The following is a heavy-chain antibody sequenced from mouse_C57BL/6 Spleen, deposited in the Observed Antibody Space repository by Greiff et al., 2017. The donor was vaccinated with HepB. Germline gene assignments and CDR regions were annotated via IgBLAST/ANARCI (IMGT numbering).Heavy chain of an antibody. CDR1: GYTFTSYW. J-gene: IGHJ1*03. Sequence: QVQLQQPGTELVKPGASVKLSCKASGYTFTSYWMHWVKQRPGQGLEWIGNINPSNGGSNYNEKFKSKATLTVDKSSSTADMQLSSLTSEDSAVYYCARLGLLWYFDVWGTGTTVTVSS. D-gene: IGHD2-3*01. CDR3: ARLGLLWYFDV. V-gene: IGHV1-53*01. CDR2: INPSNGGS.